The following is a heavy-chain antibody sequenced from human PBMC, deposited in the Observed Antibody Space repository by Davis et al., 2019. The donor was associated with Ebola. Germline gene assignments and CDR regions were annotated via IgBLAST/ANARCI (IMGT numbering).Heavy chain of an antibody. J-gene: IGHJ4*02. V-gene: IGHV3-21*01. CDR1: GFTFSSYS. Sequence: PGGSLRLSCAASGFTFSSYSMNWVRQAPGKGLEWVSSISSSSSYIYYADSVKGRFTISRDNAKNSLYLQMNSLRAEDTAVYYCAKGILLYSSGWYSRWGQGTLVTVSS. CDR2: ISSSSSYI. D-gene: IGHD6-19*01. CDR3: AKGILLYSSGWYSR.